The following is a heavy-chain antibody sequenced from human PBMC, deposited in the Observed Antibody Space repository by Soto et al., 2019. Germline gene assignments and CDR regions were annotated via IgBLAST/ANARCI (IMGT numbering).Heavy chain of an antibody. CDR3: AKASDDYTMDV. V-gene: IGHV1-2*02. CDR2: TNPKSGAT. CDR1: GYTFTDYF. J-gene: IGHJ6*02. D-gene: IGHD2-21*02. Sequence: QAQLVQSGAEVKKSGASVKVSCKASGYTFTDYFVHWVRQAPRQGPEWMGWTNPKSGATKYAPRFQGRVTMTRDTSISTAYIEVSGLKFDDMAVYYCAKASDDYTMDVWGQGTPVTVSS.